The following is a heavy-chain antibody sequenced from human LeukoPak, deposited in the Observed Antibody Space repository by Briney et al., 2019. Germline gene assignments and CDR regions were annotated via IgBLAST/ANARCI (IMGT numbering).Heavy chain of an antibody. Sequence: SETLSLTCTVSGGSLTSSSYYWGWIRQPPGKGLEWIGSIYYSGGTYYKSSPKSRVTISLDTSKNQFSLHLNYVTAADTAVYYCGRITEWNDLDYWGQGALVTVSS. CDR2: IYYSGGT. CDR1: GGSLTSSSYY. CDR3: GRITEWNDLDY. D-gene: IGHD1-1*01. V-gene: IGHV4-39*07. J-gene: IGHJ4*02.